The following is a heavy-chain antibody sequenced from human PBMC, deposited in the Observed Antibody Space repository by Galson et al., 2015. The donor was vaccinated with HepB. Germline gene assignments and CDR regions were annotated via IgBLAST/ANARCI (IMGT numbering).Heavy chain of an antibody. J-gene: IGHJ4*02. V-gene: IGHV2-70*01. CDR1: GFSLSTNKMC. D-gene: IGHD1-26*01. CDR2: IDWEDDK. Sequence: PALVKPTQTLTLTCTFSGFSLSTNKMCVSWIRQPPGKALEWLAVIDWEDDKYYNTSLKTRLTISKDTSKNQVVLTMTNMDPVDTATYYCARTSSGGVGGPTRMWGAYFFVCRGLGTLVTVSS. CDR3: ARTSSGGVGGPTRMWGAYFFVC.